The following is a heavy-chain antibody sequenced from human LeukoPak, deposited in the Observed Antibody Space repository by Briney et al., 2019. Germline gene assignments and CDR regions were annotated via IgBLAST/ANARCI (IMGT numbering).Heavy chain of an antibody. V-gene: IGHV3-74*03. CDR1: GFAFSSYY. CDR3: AMGYRSAYSWDS. CDR2: IKGDETST. J-gene: IGHJ4*02. Sequence: GGSLRLSCAASGFAFSSYYMFWVRQAPGKGLAWVSTIKGDETSTKYADSVRGRFTVSRDNARNTLYLQLNSLRAEDTAIYYCAMGYRSAYSWDSWGQGTLVTVSS. D-gene: IGHD5-18*01.